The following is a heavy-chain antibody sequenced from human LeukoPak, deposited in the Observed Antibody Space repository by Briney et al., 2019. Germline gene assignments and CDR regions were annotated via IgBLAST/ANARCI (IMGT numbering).Heavy chain of an antibody. Sequence: GGSPRLSCAASGFTFSSYAMSWVRRAPGKGLEWVSAISGSGGSTYYADSVKGRFTIPRDNSKNTLYLQMNSLRAKDTAVYYCAKVDPGGYGYGRYYYYYYYMDVWGKGTTVTVSS. D-gene: IGHD5-18*01. CDR3: AKVDPGGYGYGRYYYYYYYMDV. CDR2: ISGSGGST. V-gene: IGHV3-23*01. CDR1: GFTFSSYA. J-gene: IGHJ6*03.